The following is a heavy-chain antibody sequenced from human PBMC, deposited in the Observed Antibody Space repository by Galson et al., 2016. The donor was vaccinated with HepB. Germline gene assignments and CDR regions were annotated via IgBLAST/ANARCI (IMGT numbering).Heavy chain of an antibody. D-gene: IGHD4-17*01. J-gene: IGHJ4*02. Sequence: SLRLSCAASGFTFRSSGMHWVRQAPGKGLEWMAIISYDGNNEYYADSVKGRFTISRDNSKNTLFLQMNSLRAEDTAVYYCAKDVLYGDYGGNYFDYWGQGILVTVSS. CDR2: ISYDGNNE. CDR3: AKDVLYGDYGGNYFDY. CDR1: GFTFRSSG. V-gene: IGHV3-30*18.